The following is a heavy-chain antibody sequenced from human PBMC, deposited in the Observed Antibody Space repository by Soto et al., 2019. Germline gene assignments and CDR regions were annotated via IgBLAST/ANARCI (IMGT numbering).Heavy chain of an antibody. Sequence: EVQLLESGGGLVQPGGSLRISCLASGFTFSRNAMSWVRQAPGKGLEWVSAISASGGTTYSADSVKGRFAVSRDNSNNTLYLQMDSLRAEDTAVYYCAKQRADFGSGSDTFYLDNWGQGALGTVSS. J-gene: IGHJ4*02. V-gene: IGHV3-23*01. CDR2: ISASGGTT. CDR1: GFTFSRNA. D-gene: IGHD3-10*01. CDR3: AKQRADFGSGSDTFYLDN.